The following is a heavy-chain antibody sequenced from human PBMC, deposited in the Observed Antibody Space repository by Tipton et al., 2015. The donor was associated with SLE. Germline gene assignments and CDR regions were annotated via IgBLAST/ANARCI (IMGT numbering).Heavy chain of an antibody. CDR2: LLPNGNP. J-gene: IGHJ3*01. D-gene: IGHD6-19*01. Sequence: PGLVKPSETLTPTCFVSGGSIDVVDYYWAWIRPPPGKGLEWIGSLLPNGNPYYSLSLQTRETISDDTSKNHFSLNLLSVTPADTALYFCARQQWRLTPDSFDVWGPGTMVTVSS. CDR3: ARQQWRLTPDSFDV. V-gene: IGHV4-39*07. CDR1: GGSIDVVDYY.